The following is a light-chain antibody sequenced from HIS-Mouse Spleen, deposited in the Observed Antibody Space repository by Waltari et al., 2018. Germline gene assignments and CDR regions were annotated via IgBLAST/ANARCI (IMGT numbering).Light chain of an antibody. Sequence: SYELTQPPSVSVSPGQTARITCSGDALPTQYAYWYQQKPGQAPVLVIYKDSERPSGIPERFSGSSSGTTVTLTISGVQAEDEADYYCQSADSSGTYDVFGGGTKLTVL. CDR2: KDS. CDR1: ALPTQY. CDR3: QSADSSGTYDV. J-gene: IGLJ3*02. V-gene: IGLV3-25*03.